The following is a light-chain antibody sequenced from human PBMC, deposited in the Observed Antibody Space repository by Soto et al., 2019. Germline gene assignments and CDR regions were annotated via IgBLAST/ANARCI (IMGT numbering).Light chain of an antibody. CDR1: QPVTSDT. Sequence: EIVLTQSPGTLSLSPGERATLYCRVSQPVTSDTLGWYQKKPGQAPRLLIYATSSRAAGIPDRFSGSGSGTVFTLTISRREPEDFAGYYCQRDNFGQGTRLEIK. CDR2: ATS. J-gene: IGKJ2*01. CDR3: QRDN. V-gene: IGKV3-20*01.